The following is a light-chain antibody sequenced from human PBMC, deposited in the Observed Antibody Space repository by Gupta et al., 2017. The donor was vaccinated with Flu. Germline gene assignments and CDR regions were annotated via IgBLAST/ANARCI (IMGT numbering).Light chain of an antibody. CDR3: QVWDGHTYYPV. CDR2: DDS. J-gene: IGLJ3*02. V-gene: IGLV3-21*02. Sequence: SYVLTQPPSVSVAPGPTARTPCGGNKIGTKSVHWYQQKSGQAPVLVVYDDSVRPSGTPERFSGSNSGNTATLSISRVEAGDEADYCCQVWDGHTYYPVFGGGTKLTVL. CDR1: KIGTKS.